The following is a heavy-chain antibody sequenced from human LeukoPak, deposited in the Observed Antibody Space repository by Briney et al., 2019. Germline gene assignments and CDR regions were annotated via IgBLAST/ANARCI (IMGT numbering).Heavy chain of an antibody. D-gene: IGHD2-8*01. CDR1: GFTSSSYA. J-gene: IGHJ4*02. CDR3: AKGYCTNGVCYTDY. CDR2: ISGSGGTT. V-gene: IGHV3-23*01. Sequence: GGSLRPSCAASGFTSSSYAMSCVPQAQGKGLGWVSVISGSGGTTNNADSVKGPFTVSRDNSNNTLYLQMTSLRGEDTAVYYCAKGYCTNGVCYTDYWGQGALVTVSS.